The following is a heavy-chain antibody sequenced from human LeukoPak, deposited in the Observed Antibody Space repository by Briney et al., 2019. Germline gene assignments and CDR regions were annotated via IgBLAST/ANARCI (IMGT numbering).Heavy chain of an antibody. CDR3: ARDQSSGSSSYYYGMDV. CDR1: GGSIRTYY. V-gene: IGHV4-59*01. Sequence: PSETLSLTCTVSGGSIRTYYWSWIRQPPGKGLEWIGYIYYSGNTNYNPSLRSRVTMSLDTSRNQFSLKLTSVTAADTAVYYCARDQSSGSSSYYYGMDVWGPGATVTVSS. J-gene: IGHJ6*02. CDR2: IYYSGNT. D-gene: IGHD1-26*01.